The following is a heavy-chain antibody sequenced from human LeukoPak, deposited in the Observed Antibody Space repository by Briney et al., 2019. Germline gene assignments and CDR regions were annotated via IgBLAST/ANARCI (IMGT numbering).Heavy chain of an antibody. D-gene: IGHD2-2*01. J-gene: IGHJ4*02. CDR3: ARGGRYCRSTSCWDF. Sequence: SVKVSCKASGGTFKNHDINWVRQAPGQGLEWMGGIIPVFGTPNYAQRFQGRVRITADESTTTAYMELSSLRSDGTALYYCARGGRYCRSTSCWDFWGQGTLVTVSS. CDR2: IIPVFGTP. V-gene: IGHV1-69*01. CDR1: GGTFKNHD.